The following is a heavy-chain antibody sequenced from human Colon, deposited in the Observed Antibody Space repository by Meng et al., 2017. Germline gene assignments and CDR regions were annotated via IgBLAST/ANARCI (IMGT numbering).Heavy chain of an antibody. CDR1: GGAISSGDYC. J-gene: IGHJ5*02. V-gene: IGHV4-30-4*01. CDR2: IYYSGST. D-gene: IGHD4-17*01. Sequence: QGARHESGPGLVQPSQTLSLTWTVPGGAISSGDYCWSWIRQPPGKGLEWIGYIYYSGSTYSNASLKSRVTISIDRSKNQFSLKLSSVTAADTAVYYCARDRKHYGERGWFDPWGQGTLVTVSS. CDR3: ARDRKHYGERGWFDP.